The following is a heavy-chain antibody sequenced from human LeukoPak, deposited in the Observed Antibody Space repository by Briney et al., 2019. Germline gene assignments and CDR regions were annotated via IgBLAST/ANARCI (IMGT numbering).Heavy chain of an antibody. CDR1: GYTFTGYY. CDR3: ARDPSHYYYMDV. J-gene: IGHJ6*03. V-gene: IGHV1-2*02. CDR2: INPNSGGA. Sequence: GASVKVSCKASGYTFTGYYMHWVRQAPGQGLEWMGWINPNSGGANYAQKFQGRVTMTRDTSISTAYMELSRLRSDDTAVYYCARDPSHYYYMDVWGKGTTVTISS.